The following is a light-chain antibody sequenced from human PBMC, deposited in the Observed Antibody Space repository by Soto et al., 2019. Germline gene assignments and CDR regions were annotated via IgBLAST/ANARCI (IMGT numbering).Light chain of an antibody. CDR2: GVS. J-gene: IGLJ1*01. V-gene: IGLV2-11*01. CDR3: CSYAGSFYV. Sequence: QSVLTQPRSVSGSPGQSVTVSCTGTSSDVGGYNYVSWYQQHPDKAPKLVIYGVSERPSGVPDRLSGSKSGNTASLTISGLQAEDEADYYCCSYAGSFYVFGTGTKVTVL. CDR1: SSDVGGYNY.